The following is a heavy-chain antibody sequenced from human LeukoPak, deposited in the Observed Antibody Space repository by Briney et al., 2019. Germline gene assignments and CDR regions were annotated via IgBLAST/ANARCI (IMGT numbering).Heavy chain of an antibody. V-gene: IGHV4-38-2*02. CDR3: ARASPPSYNWNYPIDAFDY. D-gene: IGHD1-7*01. Sequence: SETLSLTCTVSGYSISSGDYWGWIRQPPGKGLEWIGSIYHSGRTYYNPSLKSRVTISVDTSKNQVSLILTSVTAADTAVYYCARASPPSYNWNYPIDAFDYWGQGSLVTVSS. CDR2: IYHSGRT. CDR1: GYSISSGDY. J-gene: IGHJ4*02.